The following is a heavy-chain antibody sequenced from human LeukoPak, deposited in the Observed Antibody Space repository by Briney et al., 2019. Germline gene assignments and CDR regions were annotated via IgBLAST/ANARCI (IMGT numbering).Heavy chain of an antibody. Sequence: TGGSLRLSCAASGFTFSNYWMNWARQAPGKGLVWVSHINGDGSTTSYADSVKGRFTISRDNAKNTVYLQMNSLRAEDTAVYYCAKGGSSSPRSTFDYWGQGTLLTVSS. J-gene: IGHJ4*02. CDR2: INGDGSTT. CDR3: AKGGSSSPRSTFDY. CDR1: GFTFSNYW. D-gene: IGHD6-13*01. V-gene: IGHV3-74*01.